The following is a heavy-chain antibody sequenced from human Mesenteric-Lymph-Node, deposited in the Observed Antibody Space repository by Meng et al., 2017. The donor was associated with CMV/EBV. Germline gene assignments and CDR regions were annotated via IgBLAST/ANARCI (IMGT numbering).Heavy chain of an antibody. D-gene: IGHD3-22*01. J-gene: IGHJ3*02. Sequence: GESLKISCAASGFTFSSYAMSWVRQAPGKGLEWVSVIYSGGSTYYADSVKGRFTISRDNSKNTLYLQMNSLRAEDTAVYYCARESLSGYYGAFDIWGQGTMVTVSS. CDR2: IYSGGST. CDR3: ARESLSGYYGAFDI. CDR1: GFTFSSYA. V-gene: IGHV3-66*02.